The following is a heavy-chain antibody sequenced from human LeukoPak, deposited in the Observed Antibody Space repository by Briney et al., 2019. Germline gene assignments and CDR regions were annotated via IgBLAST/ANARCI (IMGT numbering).Heavy chain of an antibody. J-gene: IGHJ4*02. CDR2: ISGSGDST. Sequence: GGSLRLSCAASGFTFDDYAMHWVRQAPGKGLEWVSGISGSGDSTYYADSVKGRFTISRDNSKNTLHLQMNSLRAEDTAVYYCAKDQTPYYWGQGTLVTASS. V-gene: IGHV3-23*01. CDR1: GFTFDDYA. CDR3: AKDQTPYY.